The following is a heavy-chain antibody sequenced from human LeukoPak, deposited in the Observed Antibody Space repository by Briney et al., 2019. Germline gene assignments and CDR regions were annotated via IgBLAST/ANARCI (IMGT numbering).Heavy chain of an antibody. CDR1: GFTFISFW. D-gene: IGHD3-16*02. J-gene: IGHJ5*02. CDR2: IKQDGREK. CDR3: ARDQRLGDYVWGSYRYNWFDP. V-gene: IGHV3-7*03. Sequence: GGSLRLSCAASGFTFISFWMSRFRQPPGKGLEWVANIKQDGREKYYVDSVKGRFTISRANAKNSLYLQMNSLRAEDTAVYYCARDQRLGDYVWGSYRYNWFDPWGQGTLVTVSS.